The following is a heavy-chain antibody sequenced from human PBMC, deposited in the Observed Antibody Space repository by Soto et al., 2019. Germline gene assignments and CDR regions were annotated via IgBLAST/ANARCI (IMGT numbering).Heavy chain of an antibody. Sequence: ASVKVSCKASGYTFTSYGISWVRQAPGQGLEWMGWISAYNGNTNYAQKLQGRVTMTTDTSTSTAYMELRGLRSDDTAVYYCARLQGRLYYDFWSGYFDAALQGYGMDVWGQGTTVTVSS. CDR1: GYTFTSYG. CDR3: ARLQGRLYYDFWSGYFDAALQGYGMDV. D-gene: IGHD3-3*01. J-gene: IGHJ6*02. V-gene: IGHV1-18*04. CDR2: ISAYNGNT.